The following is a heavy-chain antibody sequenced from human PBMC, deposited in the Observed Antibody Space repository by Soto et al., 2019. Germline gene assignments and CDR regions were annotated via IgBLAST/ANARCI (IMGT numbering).Heavy chain of an antibody. CDR1: GFTLRSYS. Sequence: GGSLRHSCAGSGFTLRSYSMNWVRPGPGKGLEWVSYISSSSSTIYYADSVKGRFTISRDNAKNSLYLQMNSLRDEDTAVYYCARPEYSSSSYGMDVWGQGTTVTVSS. J-gene: IGHJ6*02. D-gene: IGHD6-6*01. V-gene: IGHV3-48*02. CDR2: ISSSSSTI. CDR3: ARPEYSSSSYGMDV.